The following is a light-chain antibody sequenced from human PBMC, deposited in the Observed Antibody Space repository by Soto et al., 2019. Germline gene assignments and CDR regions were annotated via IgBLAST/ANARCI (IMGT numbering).Light chain of an antibody. CDR1: QTISSW. Sequence: DIQMSQSPSTLSGSVGDRFTITCRASQTISSWLAWYQQKPGKAPKLLIYKASTLKSGVPSRFSGSGSGTEFTLTISSLLSEDFAVYYCHQYYKWPLTFGGGTKVDIK. V-gene: IGKV1-5*03. CDR3: HQYYKWPLT. CDR2: KAS. J-gene: IGKJ4*01.